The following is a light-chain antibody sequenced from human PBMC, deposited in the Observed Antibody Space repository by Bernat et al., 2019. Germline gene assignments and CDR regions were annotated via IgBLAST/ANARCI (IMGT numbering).Light chain of an antibody. V-gene: IGLV1-40*01. Sequence: QSVLTQPPSVSGAPGQRVTISCTGSSSNMGAGYDAHWYQQLPGIAPKLLIYGNSNRPSGVPDRFSGSKSGTSASLAITGLQAEDEADYYGQSYDSSLSGWVFGGGTKLTVL. J-gene: IGLJ3*02. CDR2: GNS. CDR3: QSYDSSLSGWV. CDR1: SSNMGAGYD.